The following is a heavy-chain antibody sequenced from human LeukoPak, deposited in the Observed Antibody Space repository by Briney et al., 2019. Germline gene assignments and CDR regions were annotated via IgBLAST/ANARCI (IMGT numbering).Heavy chain of an antibody. CDR1: GDSVSSNSAA. CDR2: TFYRSKWYN. Sequence: SQTLSLTCAISGDSVSSNSAAWNWLRQSPSRGLEWLGRTFYRSKWYNDYAVSVKSRITINPDTSKNQFSLQLSSVTPEDTAVYYCASGWFATGFDPWGQGTLVTVSS. D-gene: IGHD6-19*01. J-gene: IGHJ5*02. V-gene: IGHV6-1*01. CDR3: ASGWFATGFDP.